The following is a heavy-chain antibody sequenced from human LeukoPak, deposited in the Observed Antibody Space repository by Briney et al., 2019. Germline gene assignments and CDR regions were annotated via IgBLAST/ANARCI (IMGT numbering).Heavy chain of an antibody. CDR3: AKDHSCSGGSCYRFLFNRGFNY. J-gene: IGHJ4*02. CDR2: ISGSGGST. CDR1: GFTFSSYA. V-gene: IGHV3-23*01. Sequence: PGGSLRLSCAASGFTFSSYAMSWVRQAPGKGLEWVSAISGSGGSTYYADSVKGRFTISRDNSKNTLYLQMNSLRAEDTAVYYCAKDHSCSGGSCYRFLFNRGFNYWGQGTLVTVSS. D-gene: IGHD2-15*01.